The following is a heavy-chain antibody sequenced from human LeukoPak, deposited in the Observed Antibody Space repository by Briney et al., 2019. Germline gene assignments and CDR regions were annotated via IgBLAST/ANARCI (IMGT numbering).Heavy chain of an antibody. CDR2: MNPNSGNT. CDR1: GYTFTSYD. CDR3: ARGGAAAGTGGFDY. Sequence: RASVNVSCKASGYTFTSYDINWVRQATGQGLEWMGWMNPNSGNTGYAQKFQGRVTMTRNTSISTAYMELSSLRSEDTAVYYCARGGAAAGTGGFDYWGQGTLVTVSS. J-gene: IGHJ4*02. D-gene: IGHD6-13*01. V-gene: IGHV1-8*01.